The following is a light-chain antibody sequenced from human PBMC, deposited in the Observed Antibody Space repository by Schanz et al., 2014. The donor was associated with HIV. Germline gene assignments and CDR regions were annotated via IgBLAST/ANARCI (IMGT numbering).Light chain of an antibody. CDR3: QHYGTSFT. Sequence: EIVLTQSPGTLSLSPGERATLSCRASQSSSTYLAWYQHKPGQAPRLLIYGASSRANGIPARFSGAGSGTDFTLTISRLEPEDFAVYYCQHYGTSFTFGPGTKVDIK. V-gene: IGKV3-20*01. J-gene: IGKJ3*01. CDR1: QSSSTY. CDR2: GAS.